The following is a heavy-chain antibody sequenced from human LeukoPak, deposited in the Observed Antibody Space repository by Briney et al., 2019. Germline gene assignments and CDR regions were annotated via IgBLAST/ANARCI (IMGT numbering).Heavy chain of an antibody. J-gene: IGHJ4*02. D-gene: IGHD5-24*01. CDR2: IDSDGRST. V-gene: IGHV3-74*01. CDR3: ARDRDGYNY. CDR1: GFTFNTYY. Sequence: GGSLRLSCAASGFTFNTYYMHWVRQAPGKGLVWVSRIDSDGRSTSYADSVKGRFSVSRDNAKNTLYLQMSSLRAEDTAVYYCARDRDGYNYWGQGTLVTVSS.